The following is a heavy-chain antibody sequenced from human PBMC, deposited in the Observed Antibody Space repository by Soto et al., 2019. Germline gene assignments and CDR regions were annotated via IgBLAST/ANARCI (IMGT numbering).Heavy chain of an antibody. D-gene: IGHD3-9*01. CDR2: ISAYNGNT. CDR1: GYTFTSYG. CDR3: ARVPYYDILTGTTYYFDY. J-gene: IGHJ4*02. Sequence: QVQLVQSGAEVKKPGASVKVSCKASGYTFTSYGISWVRQAPGQGLEWMGWISAYNGNTNYAQKLQGRVTMTTDTSTSTAYVELRSLRSDDTAVYYCARVPYYDILTGTTYYFDYWGQGTLVTVSS. V-gene: IGHV1-18*01.